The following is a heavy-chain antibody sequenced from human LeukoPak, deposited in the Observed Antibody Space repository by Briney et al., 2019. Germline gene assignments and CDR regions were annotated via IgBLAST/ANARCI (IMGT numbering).Heavy chain of an antibody. CDR1: GFTFSSYG. V-gene: IGHV3-30*02. D-gene: IGHD3-3*01. J-gene: IGHJ4*02. Sequence: GGSLRLSCAASGFTFSSYGMHWVRQAPGKGLEWVAFIRYDGSNKYYADSVKGRFTISRDNSKNTLYLQMNSLRAEDTAVYYCANSLRALRFLEWLLDYWGQGTLVTVSS. CDR2: IRYDGSNK. CDR3: ANSLRALRFLEWLLDY.